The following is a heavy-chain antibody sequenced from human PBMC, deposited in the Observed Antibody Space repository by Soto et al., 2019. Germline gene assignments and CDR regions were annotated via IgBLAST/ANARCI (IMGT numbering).Heavy chain of an antibody. V-gene: IGHV1-8*01. J-gene: IGHJ6*02. CDR1: GCTFTSYD. CDR2: MNPNSGNT. CDR3: ARSTFCTNGVCYYDYYYGMDV. D-gene: IGHD2-8*01. Sequence: ASVKVSCKASGCTFTSYDINWVRQATGQGLEWMGWMNPNSGNTGYAQKFQGRVTMTRNTSISTAYMELSSLRSEDTAVYYCARSTFCTNGVCYYDYYYGMDVWGQGTTVTVSS.